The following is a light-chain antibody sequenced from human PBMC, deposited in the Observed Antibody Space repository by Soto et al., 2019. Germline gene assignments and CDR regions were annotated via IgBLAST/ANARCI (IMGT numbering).Light chain of an antibody. CDR3: CSYAGSSTPAI. CDR2: EGI. J-gene: IGLJ2*01. Sequence: QSVLSQPASVSGSRGQSITISCTGTSSDVGSYNLVSWYQHHPGKAPKLMIFEGIKRPSGVSNRFSGSKSDITASLTISGLQPEDEADYYCCSYAGSSTPAIFGGGTKLTVL. CDR1: SSDVGSYNL. V-gene: IGLV2-23*01.